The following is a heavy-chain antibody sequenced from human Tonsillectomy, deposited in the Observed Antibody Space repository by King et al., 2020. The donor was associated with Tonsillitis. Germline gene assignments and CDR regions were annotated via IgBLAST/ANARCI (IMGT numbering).Heavy chain of an antibody. V-gene: IGHV3-23*04. CDR1: GFTFTSYA. D-gene: IGHD3-16*01. Sequence: VQLVESGGGLVQPGGSLRLSCAASGFTFTSYAMSWVRQAPGKGLEWVSVISGYGGSTYYADSVKGRFTISRENSKNTLYLQMNSRRAEDTAVYYCAKDMGGGLAPGGFDYWGQGTLVTVSS. J-gene: IGHJ4*02. CDR3: AKDMGGGLAPGGFDY. CDR2: ISGYGGST.